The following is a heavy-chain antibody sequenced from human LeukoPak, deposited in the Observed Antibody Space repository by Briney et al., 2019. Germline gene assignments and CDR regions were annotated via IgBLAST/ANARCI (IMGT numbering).Heavy chain of an antibody. D-gene: IGHD5-12*01. CDR1: GGSFSGYY. J-gene: IGHJ4*02. CDR2: INHSGST. CDR3: ARQESALNSGYDYFDY. V-gene: IGHV4-34*01. Sequence: TSETLSLTCAVYGGSFSGYYWSWIRQPPGKGLEWIGEINHSGSTNYNPSLKSRVTISVDTSKNQFSLKLSSVTAADTAVYYCARQESALNSGYDYFDYWGQGTLVTVSS.